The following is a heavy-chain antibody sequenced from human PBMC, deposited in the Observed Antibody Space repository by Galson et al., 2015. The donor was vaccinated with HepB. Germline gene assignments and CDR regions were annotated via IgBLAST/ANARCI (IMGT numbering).Heavy chain of an antibody. Sequence: ASGFTFSSYGMHWVRQVPGKGLEWVAVISYDGGNKYYADSVKGRFTISRDNSKNTLYLQMNSLRPEDTAVFYCAKEGVDYVWGSYRYYFDYWGQGTLVTVSS. D-gene: IGHD3-16*02. CDR3: AKEGVDYVWGSYRYYFDY. V-gene: IGHV3-30*18. CDR1: GFTFSSYG. J-gene: IGHJ4*02. CDR2: ISYDGGNK.